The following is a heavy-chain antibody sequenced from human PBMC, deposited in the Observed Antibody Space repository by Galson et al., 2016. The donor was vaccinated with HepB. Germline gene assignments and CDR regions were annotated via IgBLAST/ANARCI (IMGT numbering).Heavy chain of an antibody. D-gene: IGHD1-1*01. CDR1: GFVFSNLG. CDR3: AKERLVRRIFDH. V-gene: IGHV3-23*01. CDR2: ISTRRTT. Sequence: SCAASGFVFSNLGLSWVRQAPGKGLEWVASISTRRTTYYSDSVQGRFTISRDSSNNTLYLQMNGLRAEDTAVYYCAKERLVRRIFDHWGQGTLLTVSS. J-gene: IGHJ4*02.